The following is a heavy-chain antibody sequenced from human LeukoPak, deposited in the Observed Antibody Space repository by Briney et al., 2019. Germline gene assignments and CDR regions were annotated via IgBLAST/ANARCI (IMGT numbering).Heavy chain of an antibody. CDR3: ARGPPRGKYYYMDV. CDR1: GFTFSSFD. J-gene: IGHJ6*03. Sequence: GGSLSLSCAASGFTFSSFDMHGVRQPTGQGLEWVSTIGTASDTYYPGSVEGRFTLSRDNAKNSLYLQMNSLTAGDTAVYYCARGPPRGKYYYMDVWGKGTTVTVSS. CDR2: IGTASDT. V-gene: IGHV3-13*01. D-gene: IGHD1-1*01.